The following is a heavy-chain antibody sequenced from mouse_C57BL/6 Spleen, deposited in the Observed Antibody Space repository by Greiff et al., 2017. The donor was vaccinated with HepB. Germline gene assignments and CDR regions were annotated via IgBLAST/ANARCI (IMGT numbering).Heavy chain of an antibody. J-gene: IGHJ2*01. D-gene: IGHD1-1*01. V-gene: IGHV1-62-2*01. CDR3: AKHEGPYYYGSSYSYYFDY. CDR2: FYPGSGSI. CDR1: GYTFTEYT. Sequence: VQLQQSGAELVKPGASVKLSCKASGYTFTEYTIHWVKQRSGQGLEWIGWFYPGSGSIKYNEKFKDKATLTADKSSSTVYMELSRLTSEDSAVYFCAKHEGPYYYGSSYSYYFDYWGQGTTLTVSS.